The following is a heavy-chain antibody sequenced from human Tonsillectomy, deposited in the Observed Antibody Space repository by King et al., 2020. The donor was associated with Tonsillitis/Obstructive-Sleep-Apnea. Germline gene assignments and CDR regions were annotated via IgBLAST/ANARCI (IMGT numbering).Heavy chain of an antibody. V-gene: IGHV4-39*01. D-gene: IGHD3-9*01. CDR3: ARRGPYDILTGYTYYFYY. J-gene: IGHJ4*02. Sequence: QLQESGPGLVKPSETLSLTCTVSGGSISTSSYYWGWIRQPPGKGLEWIGSIYYSGSTYYNPSLKSRVTISVDTSKNQFSLKLSSVTAADTAVYYCARRGPYDILTGYTYYFYYWGQGTLVTVSS. CDR1: GGSISTSSYY. CDR2: IYYSGST.